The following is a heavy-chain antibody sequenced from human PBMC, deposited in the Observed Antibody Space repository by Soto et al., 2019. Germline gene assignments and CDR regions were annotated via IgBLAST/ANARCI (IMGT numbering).Heavy chain of an antibody. Sequence: ASVKVSCKASGYTFTSYGISWVRQAPGQGLEWMGWISAYNGNTNYAQKLQGRVTMTTDTSTSTAYMELRSLRSDDTAVYYCAKAGDIVVVPAAIPVLEPGGMDVWGQGTTVTVSS. CDR2: ISAYNGNT. D-gene: IGHD2-2*02. CDR1: GYTFTSYG. J-gene: IGHJ6*02. V-gene: IGHV1-18*01. CDR3: AKAGDIVVVPAAIPVLEPGGMDV.